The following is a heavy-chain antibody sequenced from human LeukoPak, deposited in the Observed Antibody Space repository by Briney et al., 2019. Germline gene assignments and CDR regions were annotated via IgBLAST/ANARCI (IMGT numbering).Heavy chain of an antibody. J-gene: IGHJ4*02. D-gene: IGHD3-16*01. CDR1: GYTFTGYY. CDR2: INPNSGGT. CDR3: WVGGLRLGELSPLYYFDY. V-gene: IGHV1-2*02. Sequence: GASVKVSCKASGYTFTGYYMHWVRQAPGQGLEWMGWINPNSGGTNYAQKFQGRVTMTRDTSISTAYMELSRLRSDDTAVYYCWVGGLRLGELSPLYYFDYWGQGTLVTVSS.